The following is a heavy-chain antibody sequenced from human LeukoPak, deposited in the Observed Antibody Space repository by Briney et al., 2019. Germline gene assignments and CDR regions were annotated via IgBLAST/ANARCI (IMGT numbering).Heavy chain of an antibody. CDR2: INPSGGST. Sequence: ASVKVSCKASGYTFTSYYMHWVRQAPGQGLEWMGIINPSGGSTSYAQKFQGRVTMTEDTSTDTAYMELSSLRSEDTAVYYCARGWLAETTVVTPYNYWGQGTLVTVSS. CDR3: ARGWLAETTVVTPYNY. CDR1: GYTFTSYY. J-gene: IGHJ4*02. D-gene: IGHD4-23*01. V-gene: IGHV1-46*01.